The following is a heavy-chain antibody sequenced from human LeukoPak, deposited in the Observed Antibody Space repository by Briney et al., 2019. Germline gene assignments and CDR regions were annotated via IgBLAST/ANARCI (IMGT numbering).Heavy chain of an antibody. D-gene: IGHD3-22*01. Sequence: PSGTLSLTCAVSAGSISSINWWSWVRQHPGKGLEWIGEIYHSGSTTYNPSLKSRVTISVDTSKNQYSLKLSSVTAADTAVYYCESNYYDSSGYQFVGACDIWGQGTMVTASS. CDR1: AGSISSINW. CDR2: IYHSGST. V-gene: IGHV4-4*02. J-gene: IGHJ3*02. CDR3: ESNYYDSSGYQFVGACDI.